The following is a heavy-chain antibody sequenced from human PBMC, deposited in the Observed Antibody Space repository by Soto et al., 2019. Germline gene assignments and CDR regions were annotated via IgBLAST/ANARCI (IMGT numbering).Heavy chain of an antibody. CDR3: ARSDVLVPAATTYYYYYGMDV. Sequence: GESLKISCKCSGYSFTSYWIGWVRQMPGKGLEWTGIIYPGDSDTRYSPSFQGQVTISADKSISTAYLQWSSLKASDTAMYYCARSDVLVPAATTYYYYYGMDVWGQGTTVTVSS. J-gene: IGHJ6*02. V-gene: IGHV5-51*01. CDR1: GYSFTSYW. D-gene: IGHD2-2*01. CDR2: IYPGDSDT.